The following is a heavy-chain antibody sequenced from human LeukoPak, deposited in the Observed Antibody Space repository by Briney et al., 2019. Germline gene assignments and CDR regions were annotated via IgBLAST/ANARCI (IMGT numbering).Heavy chain of an antibody. V-gene: IGHV3-48*03. CDR2: ISSSGSTI. D-gene: IGHD2-21*02. Sequence: GGSLRLSCAASGFTFSSYEMNWVRQAPGKGLEGVSYISSSGSTIYYADSVKGRFTISRDNAKNSLYLQMNSLRAEDTAVYYCARGDNTHIVVVTATIDYWGQGTLVTVSS. CDR1: GFTFSSYE. J-gene: IGHJ4*02. CDR3: ARGDNTHIVVVTATIDY.